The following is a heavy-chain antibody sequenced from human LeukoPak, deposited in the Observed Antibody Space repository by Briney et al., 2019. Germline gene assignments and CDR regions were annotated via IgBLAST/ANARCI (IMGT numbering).Heavy chain of an antibody. CDR3: ARGWQQLAKPFDY. V-gene: IGHV4-59*12. Sequence: PSETLSLTCTVSGGSISSYYWHWIRQPPGKGLEWIGYIYYSGSTNYNPSLKSRVTISVDTSKNQFSLKLSSVTAADTAVYYCARGWQQLAKPFDYWGQGTLVTVSS. CDR2: IYYSGST. D-gene: IGHD6-13*01. CDR1: GGSISSYY. J-gene: IGHJ4*02.